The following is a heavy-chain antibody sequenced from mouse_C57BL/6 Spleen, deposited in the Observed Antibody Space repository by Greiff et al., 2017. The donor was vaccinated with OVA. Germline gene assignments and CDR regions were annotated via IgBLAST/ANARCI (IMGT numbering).Heavy chain of an antibody. V-gene: IGHV1-55*01. CDR3: ARRRLFYAMDY. CDR1: GYTFTSYW. CDR2: IYPGSGST. J-gene: IGHJ4*01. D-gene: IGHD1-1*02. Sequence: QVQLQQPGAELVKPGASVKMSCKASGYTFTSYWITCVKQRPGQGLEWIGDIYPGSGSTNYNEKFKSEATLTVDTSSSTAYMQLSSLTSEDSAVYYCARRRLFYAMDYWGQGTSVTVSS.